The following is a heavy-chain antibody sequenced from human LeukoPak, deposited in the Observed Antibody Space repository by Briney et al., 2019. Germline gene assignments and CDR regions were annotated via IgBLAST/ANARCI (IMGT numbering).Heavy chain of an antibody. CDR3: AKDYGPNHLEGGFQH. V-gene: IGHV3-23*01. CDR2: ITGGGHTT. Sequence: GGSLRLSSAASGFTFSSYAMSWVRQAPGKGLEWVSAITGGGHTTYYADSVKGRFTISRDNSKNTLYLQMNSLRADDTLVYYCAKDYGPNHLEGGFQHCGQGTLVTVSS. CDR1: GFTFSSYA. J-gene: IGHJ1*01. D-gene: IGHD4/OR15-4a*01.